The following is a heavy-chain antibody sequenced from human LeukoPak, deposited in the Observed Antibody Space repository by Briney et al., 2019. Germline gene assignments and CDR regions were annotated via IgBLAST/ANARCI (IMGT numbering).Heavy chain of an antibody. D-gene: IGHD3-22*01. CDR3: AKDFGLRGNYYDSSGYYGYYGMDV. CDR1: GFTFSSYG. V-gene: IGHV3-30*18. J-gene: IGHJ6*02. Sequence: GGSLRLSCAASGFTFSSYGMHWVRQAPGKGLEWVAVISYDGSNKDYADSVKGRFTISRDNSKNTLYLQMNSLRAEDTAVYYCAKDFGLRGNYYDSSGYYGYYGMDVWGQGTTVTVSS. CDR2: ISYDGSNK.